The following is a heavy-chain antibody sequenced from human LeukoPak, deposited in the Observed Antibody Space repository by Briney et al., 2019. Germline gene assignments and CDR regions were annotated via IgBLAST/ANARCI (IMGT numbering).Heavy chain of an antibody. J-gene: IGHJ6*03. CDR1: GFTFSSYA. D-gene: IGHD3-3*01. V-gene: IGHV3-23*01. CDR2: ISGSGGST. Sequence: GGSLRLSCAASGFTFSSYAMSWVRQAPGKGLEWVSAISGSGGSTYYADSVKGRFTISRDNSKNTLYLQMNSLRAEDTAVYYCAKSAIFGVADYYYYMDVWGKGTTVTISS. CDR3: AKSAIFGVADYYYYMDV.